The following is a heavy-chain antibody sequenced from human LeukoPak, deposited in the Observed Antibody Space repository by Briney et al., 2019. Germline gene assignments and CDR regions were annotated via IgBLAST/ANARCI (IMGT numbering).Heavy chain of an antibody. CDR3: ARAHGTHSSGYYDY. J-gene: IGHJ4*02. V-gene: IGHV1-69*02. D-gene: IGHD3-22*01. Sequence: SVKVSCKASAGTSSSYTISWVRQAPGQGLEWMGRIIPILGIANYAQKFQGRVTITADKSTSTAYMELSSLRSEDTAVYYCARAHGTHSSGYYDYWGQGTLVTVSS. CDR1: AGTSSSYT. CDR2: IIPILGIA.